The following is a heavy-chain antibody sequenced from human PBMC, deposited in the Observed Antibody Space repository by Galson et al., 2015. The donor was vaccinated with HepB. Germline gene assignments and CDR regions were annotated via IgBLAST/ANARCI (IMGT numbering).Heavy chain of an antibody. CDR2: IWYDGSNK. Sequence: SLRLSCAASGFTFSSYGMHRVRQAPGKGLEWVAVIWYDGSNKYYADSVKGRFTISRDNSKNTLYLQMNSLRAEDTAVYYCARDQNRYDFWSGYYGAVYWGQGTLVTVSS. CDR3: ARDQNRYDFWSGYYGAVY. CDR1: GFTFSSYG. V-gene: IGHV3-33*01. D-gene: IGHD3-3*01. J-gene: IGHJ4*02.